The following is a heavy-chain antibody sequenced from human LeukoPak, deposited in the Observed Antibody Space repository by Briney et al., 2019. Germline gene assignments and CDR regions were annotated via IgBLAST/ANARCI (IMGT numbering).Heavy chain of an antibody. J-gene: IGHJ5*02. CDR2: IYYSGST. Sequence: SETLSLTCTVSGGSISSYYWSCIRQPPGKGLEWIGYIYYSGSTNYNPSLKSRVTISVDTSKNQFSLKLSSVTAADTAVYYCARDHDSSGFDPWGQGTLVTVSS. V-gene: IGHV4-59*01. CDR1: GGSISSYY. D-gene: IGHD3-22*01. CDR3: ARDHDSSGFDP.